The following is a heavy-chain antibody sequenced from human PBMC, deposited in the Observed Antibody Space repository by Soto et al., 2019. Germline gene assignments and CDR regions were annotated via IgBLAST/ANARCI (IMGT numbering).Heavy chain of an antibody. CDR2: IYWGDDK. D-gene: IGHD1-26*01. Sequence: SGPTLVNPTQTLTLTCTCSGFSLTTNGVGVGWIRQSPGKALEWLALIYWGDDKRRSPSLKNRLTITRDTSKNEVVLKMANMDPVDTATYYCAQGTSHPGAFDYWGQGTLVTVSS. J-gene: IGHJ4*02. V-gene: IGHV2-5*02. CDR1: GFSLTTNGVG. CDR3: AQGTSHPGAFDY.